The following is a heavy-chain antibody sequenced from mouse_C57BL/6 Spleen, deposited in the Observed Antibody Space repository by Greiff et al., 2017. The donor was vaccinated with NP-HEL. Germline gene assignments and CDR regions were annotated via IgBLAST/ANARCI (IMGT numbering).Heavy chain of an antibody. D-gene: IGHD2-3*01. CDR1: GYSFTSYY. CDR2: IYPGSGNT. V-gene: IGHV1-66*01. J-gene: IGHJ3*01. Sequence: LQEPGPELVKPGASVKISCKASGYSFTSYYIHWVKQRPGQGLEWIGWIYPGSGNTKYNEKFKGKATLTADTSSSTAYMQLSSLTSEDSAVYYCATGGGYYLPFACWGQGTLVTVSA. CDR3: ATGGGYYLPFAC.